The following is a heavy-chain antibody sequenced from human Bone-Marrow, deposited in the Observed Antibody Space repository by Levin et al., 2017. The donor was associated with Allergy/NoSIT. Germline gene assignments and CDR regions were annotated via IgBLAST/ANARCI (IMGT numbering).Heavy chain of an antibody. Sequence: GESLKISCEVSGFGLDSHGMHWVRQSPGKGLEWLAVIWYDGSGTHYADSVRGRFTISRDLSTSTIYLDMSNLRVDDTGVYFCARESKQYVHCDFWGQGTVISVSS. CDR2: IWYDGSGT. CDR1: GFGLDSHG. CDR3: ARESKQYVHCDF. J-gene: IGHJ4*02. V-gene: IGHV3-33*01. D-gene: IGHD2/OR15-2a*01.